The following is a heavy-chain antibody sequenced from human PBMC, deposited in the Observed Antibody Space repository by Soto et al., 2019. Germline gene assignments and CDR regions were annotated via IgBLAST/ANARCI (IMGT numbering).Heavy chain of an antibody. CDR2: IYHSGST. D-gene: IGHD5-12*01. J-gene: IGHJ4*02. CDR1: GGSISSGGYS. CDR3: AGGPGVARNY. Sequence: QLQLQESGSGLVKPSQTLSLTCAVSGGSISSGGYSWSWIRQPPGKGLEWIGYIYHSGSTYYNPSLMSRVTRSVDRSMTQFSLQLSSVTAADTAVYYCAGGPGVARNYWGQGTLVTVSS. V-gene: IGHV4-30-2*01.